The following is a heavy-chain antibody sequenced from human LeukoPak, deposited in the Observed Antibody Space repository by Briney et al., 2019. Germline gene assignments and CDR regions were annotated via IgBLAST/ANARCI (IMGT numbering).Heavy chain of an antibody. CDR1: GFTFSGSA. V-gene: IGHV3-73*01. CDR2: IRSKANSYAT. J-gene: IGHJ4*01. CDR3: TRPPSMVRRVIVDY. D-gene: IGHD3-10*01. Sequence: GGSLKLSCAASGFTFSGSAMHWVRQASGKGLEWVGRIRSKANSYATAYAASVKGRFTISRDDSKNTAYLQMNSLKTEDTAVYYCTRPPSMVRRVIVDYWGQGTLVTVSS.